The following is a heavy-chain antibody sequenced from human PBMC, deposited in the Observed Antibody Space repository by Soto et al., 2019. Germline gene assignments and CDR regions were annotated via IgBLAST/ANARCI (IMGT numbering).Heavy chain of an antibody. CDR1: GGSIRNDNFY. J-gene: IGHJ3*02. CDR2: ISYSGYT. CDR3: ARDLEGIVTGRAAFGI. V-gene: IGHV4-31*03. Sequence: QVQLQESGQGLVKPSQTLSLTCTVSGGSIRNDNFYWSYLRQRPGKGLEWIGYISYSGYTFYHPSLKSRVGISVDPSNNQFSLTLKAVTAADTAVYYCARDLEGIVTGRAAFGIWGRGTLVTVAS. D-gene: IGHD3-9*01.